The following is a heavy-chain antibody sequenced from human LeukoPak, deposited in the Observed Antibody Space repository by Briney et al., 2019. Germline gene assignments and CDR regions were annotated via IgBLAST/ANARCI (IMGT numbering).Heavy chain of an antibody. CDR3: AREVSASYDN. Sequence: SETLSLTCTVSGGSISSSSHYWGWIRQPPGKGLEWIGSIYYSGSTFYNPSLRSRVTISIDTSNSQFSLKVMSVTAADTAVYYCAREVSASYDNWGQGTLVTVSS. J-gene: IGHJ4*02. CDR1: GGSISSSSHY. CDR2: IYYSGST. V-gene: IGHV4-39*02. D-gene: IGHD2-2*01.